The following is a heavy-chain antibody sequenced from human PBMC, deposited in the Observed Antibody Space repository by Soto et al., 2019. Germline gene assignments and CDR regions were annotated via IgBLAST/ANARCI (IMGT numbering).Heavy chain of an antibody. CDR1: GGSISSGGYY. D-gene: IGHD2-2*01. CDR2: IYYSGST. CDR3: ARSPIVVVPPTNWFDP. J-gene: IGHJ5*02. Sequence: QVQLQESGPGLVKPSQTLSLTCTVSGGSISSGGYYWSWIRQHPGKGLEWIGYIYYSGSTYYNPSLKSRVTISVDTSKNQFSLKLSSVTAADTAVYYCARSPIVVVPPTNWFDPWGQGTLVTVSS. V-gene: IGHV4-31*03.